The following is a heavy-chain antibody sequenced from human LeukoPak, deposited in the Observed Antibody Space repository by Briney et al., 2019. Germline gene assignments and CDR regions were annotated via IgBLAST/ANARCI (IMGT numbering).Heavy chain of an antibody. CDR1: GFTFDDYA. CDR3: AKVGRYCSSTSCSLPFDY. Sequence: QPGGSLRLSCAASGFTFDDYAMHWDRQAPGKGLEWVSLISGDGGSTYYADSVKGRFTISRDNSKNSLYLQMNSLRTEDTALYYCAKVGRYCSSTSCSLPFDYWGQGTLVTVSS. D-gene: IGHD2-2*01. V-gene: IGHV3-43*02. CDR2: ISGDGGST. J-gene: IGHJ4*02.